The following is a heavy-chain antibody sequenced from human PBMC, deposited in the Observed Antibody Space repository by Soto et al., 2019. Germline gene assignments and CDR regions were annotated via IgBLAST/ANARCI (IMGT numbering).Heavy chain of an antibody. CDR1: GDSTSNYY. CDR2: ISYSGNT. CDR3: ASWTPYDILTGHPDY. D-gene: IGHD3-9*01. V-gene: IGHV4-59*01. J-gene: IGHJ4*02. Sequence: SETLSLTCIISGDSTSNYYWSWIRQSPGKGLEWIGYISYSGNTNYNPSLKSRVTISVDTSKDQLSLKVTSVTAADTAMYYCASWTPYDILTGHPDYWGQGTLVTVSS.